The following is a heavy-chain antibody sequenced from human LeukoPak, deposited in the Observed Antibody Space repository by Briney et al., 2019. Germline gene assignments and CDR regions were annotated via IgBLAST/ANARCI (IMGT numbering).Heavy chain of an antibody. D-gene: IGHD3-10*01. V-gene: IGHV1-2*02. CDR1: GYTFTGYY. Sequence: ASVKVSCKASGYTFTGYYMHWVRQAPGQGLEWMGWINPNSGGTNYAQKFQGRVTMTRDTSISTAYMELSRLRSDDTAVYYCARGYYGSGSYYFPIVYCYYGMDVWGQGTTVTVSS. CDR2: INPNSGGT. J-gene: IGHJ6*02. CDR3: ARGYYGSGSYYFPIVYCYYGMDV.